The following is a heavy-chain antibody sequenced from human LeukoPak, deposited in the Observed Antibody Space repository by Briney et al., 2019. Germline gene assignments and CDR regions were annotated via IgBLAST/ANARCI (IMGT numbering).Heavy chain of an antibody. CDR2: IIPILGIA. CDR3: AGCYCSSTSCYNWFDP. D-gene: IGHD2-2*01. V-gene: IGHV1-69*02. J-gene: IGHJ5*02. Sequence: SVKVSCKASGYTFTGYYMHWVRQAPGQGLEWMGRIIPILGIANYAQKFQGRVTITADKSTSTAYMELSSLRSEDTAVYYCAGCYCSSTSCYNWFDPWGQGTLVTVSS. CDR1: GYTFTGYY.